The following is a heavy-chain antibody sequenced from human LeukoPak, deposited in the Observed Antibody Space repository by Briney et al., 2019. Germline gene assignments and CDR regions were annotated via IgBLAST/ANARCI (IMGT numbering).Heavy chain of an antibody. CDR3: ARGVDDYGDYPSYYYYYYMDV. Sequence: SETLSLTCAVYGGSFSGYYWSWIRQPPGKGLEWMGEINHSGSTNYNPSLKSRVTISVDTSKNQFSLKLSSVTAADTAVYYCARGVDDYGDYPSYYYYYYMDVWGKGTTVTISS. CDR2: INHSGST. J-gene: IGHJ6*03. V-gene: IGHV4-34*01. CDR1: GGSFSGYY. D-gene: IGHD4-17*01.